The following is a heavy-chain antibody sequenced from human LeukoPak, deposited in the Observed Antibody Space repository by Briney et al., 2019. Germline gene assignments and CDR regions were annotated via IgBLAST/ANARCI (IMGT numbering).Heavy chain of an antibody. V-gene: IGHV3-30-3*01. CDR1: GXPFSSYA. D-gene: IGHD3-22*01. CDR3: ARGTMIVVEY. J-gene: IGHJ4*02. Sequence: PGGSLRLSCSASGXPFSSYAMHWVRQAPGKGLEWVAVISYDGTNKYYADSVKGRFTISRDNSENTLYLQMNSLRAEDTAVYYCARGTMIVVEYWGQGTLVTVSS. CDR2: ISYDGTNK.